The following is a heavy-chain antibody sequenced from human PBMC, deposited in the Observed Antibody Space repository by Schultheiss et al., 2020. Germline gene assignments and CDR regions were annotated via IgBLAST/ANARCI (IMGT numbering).Heavy chain of an antibody. J-gene: IGHJ4*02. CDR2: IRSKANSYAT. D-gene: IGHD3-22*01. V-gene: IGHV3-73*01. CDR3: TSHRRNPHYYYDSSGYRDY. Sequence: GGSLRLSCAASGFTFSGSAMHWVRQASGKGLEWVGRIRSKANSYATAYAASVKGRFTISRDDSKNTAYLQMNSLKTEDTAVYYCTSHRRNPHYYYDSSGYRDYWGQGTLVTVSS. CDR1: GFTFSGSA.